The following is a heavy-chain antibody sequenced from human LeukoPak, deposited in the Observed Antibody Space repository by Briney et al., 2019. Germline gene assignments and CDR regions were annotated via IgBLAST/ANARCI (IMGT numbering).Heavy chain of an antibody. CDR3: VYGSYIFDY. J-gene: IGHJ4*02. CDR2: IYYSGST. CDR1: GGSISSGGYY. Sequence: SETLPLTCTVSGGSISSGGYYWSWIRQHPGKSLEWIGYIYYSGSTYYNPSLKSRVTISVDTSKNQFSLKLSSVTAADTAVYYCVYGSYIFDYWGQGTLVTVSS. D-gene: IGHD4-17*01. V-gene: IGHV4-31*03.